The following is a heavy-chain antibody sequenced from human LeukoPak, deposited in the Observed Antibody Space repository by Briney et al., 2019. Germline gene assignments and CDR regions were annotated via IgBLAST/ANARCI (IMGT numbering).Heavy chain of an antibody. J-gene: IGHJ4*02. CDR2: ISYDGSNK. CDR1: GFTFSGYG. D-gene: IGHD4-17*01. Sequence: GGSLRLSCAASGFTFSGYGMHWVRQAPGKGLEWVAVISYDGSNKYYADSVKGRFTISRDNSKNTLYVQMNSLRGEDTAVYYCARGSKAYGEYIRSRIHYFDYWGQGTLVTVSS. V-gene: IGHV3-30*03. CDR3: ARGSKAYGEYIRSRIHYFDY.